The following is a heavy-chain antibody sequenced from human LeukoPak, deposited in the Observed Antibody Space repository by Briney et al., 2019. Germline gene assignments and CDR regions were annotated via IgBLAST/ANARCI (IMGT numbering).Heavy chain of an antibody. Sequence: GGSLRLSCEASGFTSSSYAMSRVRQAPGTGMEWVSGISGSGGNTYYADSVKGRFTISRDNSKNTLYLQMNSLRAEDTAVYYCAKDRDPQGSRPGDYWGQGTLVTVSS. CDR3: AKDRDPQGSRPGDY. V-gene: IGHV3-23*01. D-gene: IGHD1-14*01. J-gene: IGHJ4*02. CDR2: ISGSGGNT. CDR1: GFTSSSYA.